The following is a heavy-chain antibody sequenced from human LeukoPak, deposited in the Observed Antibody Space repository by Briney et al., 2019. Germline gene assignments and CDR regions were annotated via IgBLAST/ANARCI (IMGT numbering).Heavy chain of an antibody. J-gene: IGHJ4*02. D-gene: IGHD4-17*01. CDR1: GSTFSSYA. CDR3: ARDLRRVFDY. Sequence: PGGSLRLSCAASGSTFSSYAMHWVRQAPGKGLEWVAVISYDGSNKYYADSVKGRFTISRDNSKNTLYLQMNSLRAEDTAVYYCARDLRRVFDYWGQGTLVTVSS. V-gene: IGHV3-30*04. CDR2: ISYDGSNK.